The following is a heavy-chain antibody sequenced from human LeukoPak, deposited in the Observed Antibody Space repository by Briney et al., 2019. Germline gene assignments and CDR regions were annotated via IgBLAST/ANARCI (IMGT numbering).Heavy chain of an antibody. CDR2: IYYGGST. CDR3: ARAGVIVGATGDYFDY. CDR1: GGSISSGGYY. D-gene: IGHD1-26*01. Sequence: SETLSLTCTVSGGSISSGGYYWSWIRQHPGKGLEWIGYIYYGGSTYYNPSLKSRVTISVDTSKNQFPLKLSSVTAADTAVYYCARAGVIVGATGDYFDYWGQGTLVTVSS. V-gene: IGHV4-31*03. J-gene: IGHJ4*02.